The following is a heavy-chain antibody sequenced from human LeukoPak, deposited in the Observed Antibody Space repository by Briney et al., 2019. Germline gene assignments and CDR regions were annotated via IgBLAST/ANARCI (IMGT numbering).Heavy chain of an antibody. CDR3: VRSLAVDGTRAY. CDR1: GYTFTGSY. CDR2: INPNSGGT. V-gene: IGHV1-2*02. J-gene: IGHJ4*02. D-gene: IGHD6-19*01. Sequence: ASVKVSCKGSGYTFTGSYMHWVRQAPGQGLEWMGWINPNSGGTNYAQKFRGRVTMTRDTSIETAYMELSSLRSEDTAVYYCVRSLAVDGTRAYWGQGSLVTVSS.